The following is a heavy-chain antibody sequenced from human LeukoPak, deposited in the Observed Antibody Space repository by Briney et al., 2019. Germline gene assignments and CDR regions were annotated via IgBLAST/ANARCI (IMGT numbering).Heavy chain of an antibody. J-gene: IGHJ5*02. Sequence: GGSLRLSCAASEFTFAIYWMSWVRQSPGKGLEWVANIKQDGSEEYYADSVKGRFTISRDNAKNSLYLQMNSLRAEDSAVYYCASQLERRQGWFDPWGQGTLVTVPS. CDR3: ASQLERRQGWFDP. CDR2: IKQDGSEE. CDR1: EFTFAIYW. V-gene: IGHV3-7*01. D-gene: IGHD1-1*01.